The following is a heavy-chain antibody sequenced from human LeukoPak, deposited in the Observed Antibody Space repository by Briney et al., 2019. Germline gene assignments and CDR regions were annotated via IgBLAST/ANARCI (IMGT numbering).Heavy chain of an antibody. CDR2: INPNSGGT. J-gene: IGHJ5*02. D-gene: IGHD5-18*01. Sequence: GASVKVSCKASGYTFTGYYMHWVRQAPGQGLEWMGWINPNSGGTNHAQKFQGRVTMTRDTSISTAYMELSRLRSDDTAVYYCARDTAMVTYWFDPWGQGTLVTVSS. V-gene: IGHV1-2*02. CDR3: ARDTAMVTYWFDP. CDR1: GYTFTGYY.